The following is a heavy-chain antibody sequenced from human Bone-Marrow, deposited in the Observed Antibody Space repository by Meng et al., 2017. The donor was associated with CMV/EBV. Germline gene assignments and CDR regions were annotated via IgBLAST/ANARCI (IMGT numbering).Heavy chain of an antibody. CDR2: IGTAGDT. J-gene: IGHJ6*02. Sequence: GESLKISCAASGFTFSSYDMHWVRQATGKGLEWVSAIGTAGDTYYPGSVKGRFTISRENAKNSLYLQMNSLRAGDTAVYYCARGRVSSSWSYYYYYYGMDVWGQGPTVTVSS. CDR1: GFTFSSYD. D-gene: IGHD6-13*01. CDR3: ARGRVSSSWSYYYYYYGMDV. V-gene: IGHV3-13*01.